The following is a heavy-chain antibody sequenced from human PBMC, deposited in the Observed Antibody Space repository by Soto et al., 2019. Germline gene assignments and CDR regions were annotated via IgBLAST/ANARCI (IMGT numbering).Heavy chain of an antibody. Sequence: EVQLLESGGGLVQPGGSLRLSCAASGFTFSSYAMTWVRQAPGKGLEWVSDINGSGSRTYYADSAKGRFTTSRDNSKNTLFLQMSSLRDDDTAIYYCAKVADDHGDAEDYFDHWGQGTPVTVSS. CDR1: GFTFSSYA. J-gene: IGHJ4*02. D-gene: IGHD4-17*01. CDR2: INGSGSRT. V-gene: IGHV3-23*01. CDR3: AKVADDHGDAEDYFDH.